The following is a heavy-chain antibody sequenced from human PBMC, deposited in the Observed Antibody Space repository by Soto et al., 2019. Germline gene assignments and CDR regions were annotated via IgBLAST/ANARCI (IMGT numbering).Heavy chain of an antibody. CDR2: IYYSGST. CDR1: GGSISSGGYY. V-gene: IGHV4-31*03. D-gene: IGHD2-15*01. CDR3: AREVPTVYCSGGSCYSGDAFDF. Sequence: TLSLTCTVSGGSISSGGYYWSWIRQHPGKGLEWIGYIYYSGSTYYNPSLKSRVTISVDTSKNQFSLKLSSVTAADTAVYYCAREVPTVYCSGGSCYSGDAFDFWGQGTMVIVSS. J-gene: IGHJ3*01.